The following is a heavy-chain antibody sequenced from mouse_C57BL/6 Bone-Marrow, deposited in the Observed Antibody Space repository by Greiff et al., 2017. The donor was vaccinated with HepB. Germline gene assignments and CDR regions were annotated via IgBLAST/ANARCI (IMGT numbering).Heavy chain of an antibody. V-gene: IGHV1-18*01. CDR3: ARKITTVVALDY. CDR2: INPNNGGT. J-gene: IGHJ2*01. D-gene: IGHD1-1*01. CDR1: GYTFTDYN. Sequence: EVQLVESGPELVKPGASVKIPCKASGYTFTDYNMDWVKQSHGKSLEWIGDINPNNGGTIYNQKFKGKATLTVDKSSSTAYMELRSLTSEDTAVYYCARKITTVVALDYWGQGTTLTVSS.